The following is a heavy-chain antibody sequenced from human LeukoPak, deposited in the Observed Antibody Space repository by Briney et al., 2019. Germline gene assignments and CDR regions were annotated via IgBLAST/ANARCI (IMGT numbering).Heavy chain of an antibody. V-gene: IGHV3-21*01. CDR3: ARFRIVGATSDAFDI. Sequence: PGGSLRLSCAASGFTFSSYSMNWVRQAPGKGLEGVSSISSSSSYIYYADSVKGRFTISRDNAKNSLYLQMNSLRAEDTAVYYCARFRIVGATSDAFDIWGQGTMVTVSS. J-gene: IGHJ3*02. CDR2: ISSSSSYI. D-gene: IGHD1-26*01. CDR1: GFTFSSYS.